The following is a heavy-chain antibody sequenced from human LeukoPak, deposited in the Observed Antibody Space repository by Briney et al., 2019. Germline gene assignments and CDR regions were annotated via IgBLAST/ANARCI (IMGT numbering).Heavy chain of an antibody. J-gene: IGHJ6*02. V-gene: IGHV3-7*01. D-gene: IGHD6-6*01. CDR1: GFTFSSYW. Sequence: GGSLRLSCAASGFTFSSYWMSWVRQAPGKGLEWVANIKQDGSEKYYVDSVKGRFTISRYNAKNSLYLQMNSLRAEDTAVYYCASGPRSSDYYYYGMDVWGQGTTVTVSS. CDR3: ASGPRSSDYYYYGMDV. CDR2: IKQDGSEK.